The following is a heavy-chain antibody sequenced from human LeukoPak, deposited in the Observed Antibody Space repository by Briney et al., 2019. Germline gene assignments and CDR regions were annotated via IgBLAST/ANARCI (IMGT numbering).Heavy chain of an antibody. J-gene: IGHJ5*02. V-gene: IGHV3-20*04. CDR1: GFTFDDYG. D-gene: IGHD1-26*01. CDR2: INWNGGNT. CDR3: ARTSDGNWFDP. Sequence: PGGSLRLSCAASGFTFDDYGMSWVRHGPGKGLEWVSGINWNGGNTGYADSVKGRFTIFRDNAKNSLYLEMDSLRVEDTALYYCARTSDGNWFDPWGQGTLVTVSS.